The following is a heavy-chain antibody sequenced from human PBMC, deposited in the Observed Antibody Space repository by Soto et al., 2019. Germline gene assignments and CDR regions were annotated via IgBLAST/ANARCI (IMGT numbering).Heavy chain of an antibody. D-gene: IGHD6-6*01. V-gene: IGHV4-30-2*01. CDR1: GGSISSGAYY. J-gene: IGHJ4*02. CDR2: IYHSGST. CDR3: ARGPRPGYFDY. Sequence: SETLSLTCTVSGGSISSGAYYWSWIRQHPGEALEWIGYIYHSGSTYYNPSLKSRVTISVDRSKNQFSLKLSSVTAADTAVYYCARGPRPGYFDYWGQGTLVTVSS.